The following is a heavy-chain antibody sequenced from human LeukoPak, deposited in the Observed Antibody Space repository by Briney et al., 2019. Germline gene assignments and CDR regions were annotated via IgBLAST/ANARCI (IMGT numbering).Heavy chain of an antibody. CDR3: ARYGGGSYWYFNL. Sequence: SETLSRTCAVYGGSLSGYYWTWIRQPPGKGLEWIGEINHSGSTNYNPSLKSRVSISEDTSNNQFSLKLSSVTAADTAVYFCARYGGGSYWYFNLWGRGTLVTVSS. J-gene: IGHJ2*01. D-gene: IGHD2-15*01. CDR1: GGSLSGYY. CDR2: INHSGST. V-gene: IGHV4-34*01.